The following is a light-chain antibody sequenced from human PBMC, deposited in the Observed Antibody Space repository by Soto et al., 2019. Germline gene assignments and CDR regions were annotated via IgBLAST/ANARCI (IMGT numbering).Light chain of an antibody. Sequence: DIQMTQSPSSLSASVGDRVTITCQASQDISTDLNWYQQKPGKVPKLLIYDASKLETGVPSRFSGSGSVTDFTFTISSLQPEDIATYYCQHYDNFSPITFGQGTRLDIK. V-gene: IGKV1-33*01. J-gene: IGKJ5*01. CDR3: QHYDNFSPIT. CDR1: QDISTD. CDR2: DAS.